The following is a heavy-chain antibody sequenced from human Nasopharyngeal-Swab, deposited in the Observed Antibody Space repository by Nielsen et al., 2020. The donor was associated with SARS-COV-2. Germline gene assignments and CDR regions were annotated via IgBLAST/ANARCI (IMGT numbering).Heavy chain of an antibody. CDR2: INTGSSSI. CDR1: GFTFSSYN. Sequence: GGSLRLSCAASGFTFSSYNMNWVRQAPGKGLEWVSYINTGSSSIYYADSVKGRFTISRDNAKNSLYLQMNSLRAEDTAIYYCARDEAGTANSGFDYWGQGTLVTVSS. V-gene: IGHV3-48*01. J-gene: IGHJ4*02. CDR3: ARDEAGTANSGFDY. D-gene: IGHD1-1*01.